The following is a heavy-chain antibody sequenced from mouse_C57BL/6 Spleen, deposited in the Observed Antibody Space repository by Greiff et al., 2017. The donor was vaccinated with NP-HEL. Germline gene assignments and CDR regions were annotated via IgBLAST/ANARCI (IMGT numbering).Heavy chain of an antibody. Sequence: QVQLQQSGAELVMPGASVKLSCKASGYTFTSYWMHWVKQRPGQGLEWIGEIDPSDSYTNYNQKFKGKSTLTVDKSSSTAYMQLSSLTSEDSAVYYCARSPGSSPWYFDVWGTGTTVTVSS. CDR2: IDPSDSYT. CDR1: GYTFTSYW. V-gene: IGHV1-69*01. J-gene: IGHJ1*03. CDR3: ARSPGSSPWYFDV. D-gene: IGHD1-1*01.